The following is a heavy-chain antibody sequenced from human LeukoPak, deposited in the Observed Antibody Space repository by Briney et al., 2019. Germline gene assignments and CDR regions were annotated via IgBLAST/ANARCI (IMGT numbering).Heavy chain of an antibody. CDR1: GFTFTDYY. Sequence: PGGSLRLSCAASGFTFTDYYMSWIRQAPGKGLGWVSYITNSGTTIYYADSVKGRFTTSRDNAKNSLYLQMNSLRAEDTAVYYCARDGHYDILTGYFQDWGQGTLVTVSS. CDR3: ARDGHYDILTGYFQD. D-gene: IGHD3-9*01. CDR2: ITNSGTTI. J-gene: IGHJ1*01. V-gene: IGHV3-11*01.